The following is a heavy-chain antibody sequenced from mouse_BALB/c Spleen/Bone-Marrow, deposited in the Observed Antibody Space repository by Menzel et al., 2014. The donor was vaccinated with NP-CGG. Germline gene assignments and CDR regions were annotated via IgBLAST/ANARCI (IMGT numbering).Heavy chain of an antibody. CDR1: GHAFTNYL. CDR3: ARRNRDYYAMDW. J-gene: IGHJ4*01. V-gene: IGHV1-54*01. Sequence: QVQLQQSGAELVRPGTSVKVSCKASGHAFTNYLLEWVKQRPGQGLEWIGVINPGSGGTKYNEKFKGKATLTVDKSSSTAYMQLSSLTSDDSAVYFCARRNRDYYAMDWWGQGTSVTVSS. CDR2: INPGSGGT.